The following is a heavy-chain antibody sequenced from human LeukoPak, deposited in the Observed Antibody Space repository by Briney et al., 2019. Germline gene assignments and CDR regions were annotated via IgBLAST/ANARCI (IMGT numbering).Heavy chain of an antibody. V-gene: IGHV3-7*03. J-gene: IGHJ4*02. Sequence: GGSLRLSCAASGLTFSSYWMSWVRQAPGKGLEWVANIESDGSEKYYVDSVKGRFTISRDNAKNSLYLQMNSLRAEDTAVYYCAKGAGMYYYDSSGYYSFDYWGQGTLVTVSS. D-gene: IGHD3-22*01. CDR1: GLTFSSYW. CDR3: AKGAGMYYYDSSGYYSFDY. CDR2: IESDGSEK.